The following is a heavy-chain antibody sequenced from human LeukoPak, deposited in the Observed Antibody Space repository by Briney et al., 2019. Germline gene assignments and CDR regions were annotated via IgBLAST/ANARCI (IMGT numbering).Heavy chain of an antibody. Sequence: GGSLRLSCAASGFTFDDYAMHWVRQAPGKGLEWVSGISWSSGSIGYADSVKGRFTISRDNAKNSLYLQMNSLRAEDTALYYCAKDGPVGYSSSWYSVDYGMDVWGQGTTVTVSS. CDR3: AKDGPVGYSSSWYSVDYGMDV. J-gene: IGHJ6*02. CDR2: ISWSSGSI. CDR1: GFTFDDYA. D-gene: IGHD6-13*01. V-gene: IGHV3-9*01.